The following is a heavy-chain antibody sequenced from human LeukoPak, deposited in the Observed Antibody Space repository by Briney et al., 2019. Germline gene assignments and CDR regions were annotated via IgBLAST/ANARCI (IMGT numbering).Heavy chain of an antibody. V-gene: IGHV3-20*01. Sequence: GGSLRLSCAASGFTFDDYGMSWVRHAPGKGLEWVSGINWNGGSTGYADSVKGRFTISRDNAKNSLYLQMNSLRAEDTALYHCARTIAAAGADDAFDIWGQGTMVTVSS. CDR2: INWNGGST. CDR1: GFTFDDYG. J-gene: IGHJ3*02. CDR3: ARTIAAAGADDAFDI. D-gene: IGHD6-13*01.